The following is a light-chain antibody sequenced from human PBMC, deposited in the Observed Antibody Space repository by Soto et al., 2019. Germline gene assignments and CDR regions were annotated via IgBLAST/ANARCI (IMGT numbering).Light chain of an antibody. CDR2: GAS. V-gene: IGKV3-11*01. Sequence: IVFTQSPGTLSLCRRERGTLSFMASRTIRSSLAWYQQTPGQAPRLLIYGASTRATDIPARFGGSGSGTDFTLTISSLEPEDFAVYYCQQRSNWPPITFGHGTRLEIK. CDR3: QQRSNWPPIT. J-gene: IGKJ5*01. CDR1: RTIRSS.